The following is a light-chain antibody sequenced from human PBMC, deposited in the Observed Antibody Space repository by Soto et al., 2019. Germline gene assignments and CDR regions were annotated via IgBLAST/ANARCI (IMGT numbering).Light chain of an antibody. V-gene: IGKV3-11*01. J-gene: IGKJ4*01. CDR3: QQRSVWPLT. CDR1: QNVANY. CDR2: DSS. Sequence: EIVLTQSPATLSLSPGERATLSCRASQNVANYLDWYQQKPGQAPRLLIYDSSNRATGIPARFSGSGSGTDFSLIISSLEPEDFAVYYCQQRSVWPLTFGGGTKVDIK.